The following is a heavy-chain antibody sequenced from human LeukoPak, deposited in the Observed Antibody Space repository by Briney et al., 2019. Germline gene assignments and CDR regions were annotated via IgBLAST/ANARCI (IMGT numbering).Heavy chain of an antibody. Sequence: GGSLRLSCAASGFTFSSYAMSWVRQAPGKGLEWVANIKQDGSEKYYVDSVKGRFTISRDNAKNSLYLQMNSLRAEDTAVYYCAREGYYYDSSGYEYYWGQGTLVTVSS. J-gene: IGHJ4*02. CDR2: IKQDGSEK. V-gene: IGHV3-7*05. CDR3: AREGYYYDSSGYEYY. D-gene: IGHD3-22*01. CDR1: GFTFSSYA.